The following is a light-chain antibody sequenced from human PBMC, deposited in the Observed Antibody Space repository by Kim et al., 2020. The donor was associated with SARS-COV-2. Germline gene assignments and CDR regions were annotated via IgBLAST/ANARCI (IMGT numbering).Light chain of an antibody. V-gene: IGKV1D-13*01. CDR1: QGISSA. CDR3: QQFNDFPFT. J-gene: IGKJ3*01. Sequence: AIQLTQSPSSLSASVGDRVTITCRASQGISSALAWYQQKAGKTPKLLIYDASSLESGVPSRFSGSGSGTDFTLTISNLQPEDFATYYCQQFNDFPFTFGPGTKGDSK. CDR2: DAS.